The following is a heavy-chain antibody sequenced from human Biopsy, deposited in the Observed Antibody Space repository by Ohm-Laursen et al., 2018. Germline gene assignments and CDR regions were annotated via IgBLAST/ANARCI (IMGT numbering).Heavy chain of an antibody. CDR1: GDSISSYY. D-gene: IGHD3-22*01. CDR2: VYYTGST. J-gene: IGHJ2*01. Sequence: SETLSLTWTVPGDSISSYYWSWIRQPPGKGLQWIGYVYYTGSTDYNPSLQSRVTISVDTSKNHFSLRLRSVTPADTAIYYCARDRGYYSDRTVPGYFDLWGRGTLVTVSS. V-gene: IGHV4-59*01. CDR3: ARDRGYYSDRTVPGYFDL.